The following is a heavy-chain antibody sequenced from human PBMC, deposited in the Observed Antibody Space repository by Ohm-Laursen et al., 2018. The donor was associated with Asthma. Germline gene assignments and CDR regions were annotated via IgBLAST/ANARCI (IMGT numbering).Heavy chain of an antibody. Sequence: SLRLSCAAPGFTFEKYAMHWVRQAPGKGLEWVSGFSLDSDRRDYADSVKGRFTISRDNSKNTLYLQMNSLRPEDTAVYYCAREYASSWYPCFDYWGQGTLVTVSS. CDR2: FSLDSDRR. CDR3: AREYASSWYPCFDY. V-gene: IGHV3-9*01. J-gene: IGHJ4*02. D-gene: IGHD6-13*01. CDR1: GFTFEKYA.